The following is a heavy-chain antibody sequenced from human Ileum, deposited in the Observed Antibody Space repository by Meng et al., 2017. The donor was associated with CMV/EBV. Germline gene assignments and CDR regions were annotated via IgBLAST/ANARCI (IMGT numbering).Heavy chain of an antibody. D-gene: IGHD6-19*01. CDR2: ISSSSGYT. CDR1: GFTFSDYY. J-gene: IGHJ4*02. V-gene: IGHV3-11*06. CDR3: AREGVAGYYFDS. Sequence: QVQLVESVGGLVKSGGSLRLSCAASGFTFSDYYMTWIRQAPGKGLEWVSYISSSSGYTNYADSVKGRFTISRDNAKNSLYLQMNSLRAEDTAFYYCAREGVAGYYFDSWGQGTLVTVSS.